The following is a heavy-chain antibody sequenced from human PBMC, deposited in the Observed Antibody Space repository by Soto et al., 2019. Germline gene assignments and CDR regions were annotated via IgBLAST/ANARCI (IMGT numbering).Heavy chain of an antibody. CDR1: GFTVSSNY. V-gene: IGHV3-66*01. D-gene: IGHD3-10*01. CDR3: AREPSPYYYGSGSYLDY. Sequence: GGSLRLSCTASGFTVSSNYMSWVRQAPGKGLEWVSVIYSGGSTYYADSVKGRFTISRDNSKNTLYLQMNSLRAEDTAVYYCAREPSPYYYGSGSYLDYWGQGTLVTVSS. J-gene: IGHJ4*02. CDR2: IYSGGST.